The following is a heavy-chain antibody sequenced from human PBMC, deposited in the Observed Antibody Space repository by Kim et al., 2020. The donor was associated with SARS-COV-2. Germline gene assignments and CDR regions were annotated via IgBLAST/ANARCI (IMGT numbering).Heavy chain of an antibody. V-gene: IGHV7-4-1*02. CDR3: ARIPSAYCSSTNCYSWFDP. Sequence: ASVKVSCKASGYTFTSYAMNWVRQAPGQGLEWMGWINTNTGNPTYAQGFTGRFVVSLDTSVNTAYLQISSLKAEDTAVYYCARIPSAYCSSTNCYSWFDPWGQGTLVTVSS. J-gene: IGHJ5*02. CDR2: INTNTGNP. CDR1: GYTFTSYA. D-gene: IGHD2-2*02.